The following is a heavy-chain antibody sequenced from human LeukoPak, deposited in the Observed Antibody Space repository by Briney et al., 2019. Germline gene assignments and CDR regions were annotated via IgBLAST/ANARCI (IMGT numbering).Heavy chain of an antibody. Sequence: SETLSLTXTVSGGSISSSSYYWGWICQPPGKGLEWIGSIYYSGSTYYNPSLKSRVTISVDTSKNQFSLKLSSVTAADTAVYYCASSQLSQLLLPYYFDYWGQGTLVTVSS. D-gene: IGHD2-2*01. CDR3: ASSQLSQLLLPYYFDY. CDR2: IYYSGST. V-gene: IGHV4-39*01. J-gene: IGHJ4*02. CDR1: GGSISSSSYY.